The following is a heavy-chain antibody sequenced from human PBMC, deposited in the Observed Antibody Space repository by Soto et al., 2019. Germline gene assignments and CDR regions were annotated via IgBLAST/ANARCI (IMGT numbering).Heavy chain of an antibody. CDR3: VHSRCGGDCLQSYSSHYYYGMDI. V-gene: IGHV2-5*02. CDR2: IYWDGDR. CDR1: GFSLSTGGMG. D-gene: IGHD2-21*02. J-gene: IGHJ6*02. Sequence: QITLKESGPTLVKPTQTLTLTCTFSGFSLSTGGMGVGWIRQPPGKALEWLALIYWDGDRRYRPSLMSRLTTAKHTSKNQVVLTMTNMAPVDTATYYCVHSRCGGDCLQSYSSHYYYGMDIWGQGTTVTVSS.